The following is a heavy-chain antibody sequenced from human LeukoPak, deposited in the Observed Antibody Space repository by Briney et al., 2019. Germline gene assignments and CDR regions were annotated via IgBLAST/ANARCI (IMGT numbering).Heavy chain of an antibody. V-gene: IGHV3-74*01. CDR3: ARDYDFDDY. Sequence: GGSLRLSCAASGFIFNRYWMHWVRQAPGKGLVWVSHINSDGRSTNYADSVKGRFTISRDNAKNTLYLQMYSLRAEDTAVYYCARDYDFDDYWGQGTLVTVSS. D-gene: IGHD3-3*01. J-gene: IGHJ4*02. CDR2: INSDGRST. CDR1: GFIFNRYW.